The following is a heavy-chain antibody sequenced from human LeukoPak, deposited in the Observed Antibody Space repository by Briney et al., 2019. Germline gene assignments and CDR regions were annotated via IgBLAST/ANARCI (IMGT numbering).Heavy chain of an antibody. J-gene: IGHJ4*02. CDR1: GFTFDDYA. CDR3: AKDTSIAAAGGTFFDY. CDR2: ISWNSGSI. Sequence: SLRLSCAASGFTFDDYAMHWVRQAPGKGLEWVSGISWNSGSIGYADSVKGRFTISRDNAKNSLYLQMNSLRAEDTALYYCAKDTSIAAAGGTFFDYWGQGTLVTVSS. V-gene: IGHV3-9*01. D-gene: IGHD6-13*01.